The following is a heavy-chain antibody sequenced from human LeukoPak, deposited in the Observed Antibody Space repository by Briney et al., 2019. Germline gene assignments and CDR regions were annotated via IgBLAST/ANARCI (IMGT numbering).Heavy chain of an antibody. CDR1: GFTFSDYS. J-gene: IGHJ6*03. Sequence: GGSLRLSCAASGFTFSDYSVNWVRHAPGKGLEWVSSISYSSSYIYYVDSVKGRFTISRDNAKNSLYLQMHSLRAEDTAVYYCARALPGYYDTRGRYYYIDVWGKGTTVTVSS. V-gene: IGHV3-21*01. D-gene: IGHD3-22*01. CDR2: ISYSSSYI. CDR3: ARALPGYYDTRGRYYYIDV.